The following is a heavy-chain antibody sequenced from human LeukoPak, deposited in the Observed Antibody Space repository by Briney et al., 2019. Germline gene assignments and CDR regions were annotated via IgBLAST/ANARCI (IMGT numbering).Heavy chain of an antibody. CDR1: GFTFSSYA. J-gene: IGHJ4*02. CDR3: AKGWSSPYVLGSYPIDY. D-gene: IGHD3-10*01. V-gene: IGHV3-23*01. Sequence: PGGSLRLSCAASGFTFSSYAMSWVRQAPGKGLEWVSAISGSGGSTYYADSVKGRFTISRDNSKNTLYLQMNGLRPEDTAVYYCAKGWSSPYVLGSYPIDYWGQGTLVTVSS. CDR2: ISGSGGST.